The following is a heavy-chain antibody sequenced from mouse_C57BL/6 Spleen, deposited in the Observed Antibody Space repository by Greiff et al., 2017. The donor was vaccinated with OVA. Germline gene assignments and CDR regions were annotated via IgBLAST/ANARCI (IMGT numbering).Heavy chain of an antibody. Sequence: QVQLQQSGTELVKPGASVKLSCKASGYTFTSYWMHWVKQRPGQGLEWIGNINPSNGGTNYNEKFKSKATLTVDKSSSTAYMQLSSLTSEDSAVYYCAREDYYGSRTWCADWGQGTLVTVAA. J-gene: IGHJ3*01. CDR3: AREDYYGSRTWCAD. CDR2: INPSNGGT. CDR1: GYTFTSYW. V-gene: IGHV1-53*01. D-gene: IGHD1-1*01.